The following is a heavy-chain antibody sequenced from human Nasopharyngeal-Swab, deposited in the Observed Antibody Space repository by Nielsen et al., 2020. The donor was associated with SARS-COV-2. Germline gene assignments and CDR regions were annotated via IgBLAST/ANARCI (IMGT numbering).Heavy chain of an antibody. CDR2: IIPIFGTA. D-gene: IGHD1-26*01. CDR3: AVGATGYYYMDV. CDR1: GGTFSSYA. Sequence: VKVSCKASGGTFSSYAISWARQAPGQGLEWMGGIIPIFGTANYAQKFQGRVTITADESTSTAYMELSSLRSEDTAVYYCAVGATGYYYMDVWGKGTTVTVSS. J-gene: IGHJ6*03. V-gene: IGHV1-69*01.